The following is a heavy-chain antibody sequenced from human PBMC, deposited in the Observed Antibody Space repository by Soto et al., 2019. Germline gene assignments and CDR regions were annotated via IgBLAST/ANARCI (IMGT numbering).Heavy chain of an antibody. CDR3: ARHSVYCTNGVCFIYGMDV. Sequence: ESLKLSCKGSGYSFTSYCIGWVRQMPGKGLEGMGIIYPGDSDTRYSPSFQGQVTISADKSISTAYLQWSSLKASDTAMYYCARHSVYCTNGVCFIYGMDVWGQGTTVTVSS. CDR2: IYPGDSDT. J-gene: IGHJ6*02. CDR1: GYSFTSYC. V-gene: IGHV5-51*01. D-gene: IGHD2-8*01.